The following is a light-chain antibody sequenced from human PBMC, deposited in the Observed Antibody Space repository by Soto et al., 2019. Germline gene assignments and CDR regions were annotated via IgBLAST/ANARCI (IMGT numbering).Light chain of an antibody. V-gene: IGKV3-11*01. CDR1: QSVSSY. Sequence: DIGLTQSPATLSLSPGERATLSCRASQSVSSYLAWYQQKPGQAPRLLIYDASNRAPGIPARFSGSGSGTDFTLTISSLEPEDFAVYYCLQRSYWPPIFTFGPGTKVDI. J-gene: IGKJ3*01. CDR3: LQRSYWPPIFT. CDR2: DAS.